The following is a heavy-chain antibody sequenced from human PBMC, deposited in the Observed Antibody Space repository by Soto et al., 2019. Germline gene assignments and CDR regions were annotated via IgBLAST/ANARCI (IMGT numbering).Heavy chain of an antibody. CDR1: GGSFNTNY. CDR2: IFHSGST. Sequence: SETLSLTCAVSGGSFNTNYWTWIRQPPGKGLEWIGEIFHSGSTNYNPSLKSRVTISVDTSKNQFSLKLSSVTAADTAVYYCASARWDYWGQGTLVTVSS. V-gene: IGHV4-34*12. J-gene: IGHJ4*02. CDR3: ASARWDY.